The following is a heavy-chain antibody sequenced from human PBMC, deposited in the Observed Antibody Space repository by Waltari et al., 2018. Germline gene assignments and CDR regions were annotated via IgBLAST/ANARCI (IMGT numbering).Heavy chain of an antibody. V-gene: IGHV3-9*02. D-gene: IGHD3-9*01. Sequence: EVQLVESGGGLVQPGRSLTLSCVGSGFPSDYKGMHWVRQPPGRGLEWVSGITRNSGYRADADSVKGRFTISRDSAKNSLYLEMNSLRTEDTALYYCTRGARYFDWNHDAFDIWGQGTMVTVSS. CDR2: ITRNSGYR. J-gene: IGHJ3*02. CDR3: TRGARYFDWNHDAFDI. CDR1: GFPSDYKG.